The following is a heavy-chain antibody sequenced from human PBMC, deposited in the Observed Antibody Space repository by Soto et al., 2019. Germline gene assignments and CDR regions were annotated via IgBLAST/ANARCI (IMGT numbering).Heavy chain of an antibody. V-gene: IGHV3-33*01. CDR1: GFTFSSYG. CDR2: IWYDGSNK. J-gene: IGHJ4*02. D-gene: IGHD3-3*01. Sequence: HVQLVESGGGVVQPGRSLRLSCAASGFTFSSYGMHWVRQAPGKGLEWVAVIWYDGSNKYNADSVKGRFTISRDNSKNTLYLQMNSLRAEDTAVYYCAREFWSGPFDYWGQGTLVTVSS. CDR3: AREFWSGPFDY.